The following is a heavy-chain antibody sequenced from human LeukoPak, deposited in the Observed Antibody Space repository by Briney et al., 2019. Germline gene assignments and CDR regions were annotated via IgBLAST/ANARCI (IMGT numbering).Heavy chain of an antibody. D-gene: IGHD3-10*01. V-gene: IGHV3-43*01. Sequence: PGGSLRLSCAVSGFTFEDYTMHWVRQAPGKGLEWVSLIGWDAGTTYCADSVKGRFTISRDISKNSLYLQMTSLRTEDSALYYCTKDSDYYGSGSYYNAIDYWGQGTLVTVSS. CDR1: GFTFEDYT. CDR2: IGWDAGTT. J-gene: IGHJ4*02. CDR3: TKDSDYYGSGSYYNAIDY.